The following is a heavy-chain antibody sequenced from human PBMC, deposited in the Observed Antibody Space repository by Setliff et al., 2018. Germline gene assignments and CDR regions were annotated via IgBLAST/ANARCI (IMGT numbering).Heavy chain of an antibody. V-gene: IGHV1-69*13. CDR2: IIPLFGTA. D-gene: IGHD2-8*02. CDR3: ARDYEISATGGPHGLDY. CDR1: GYRFSERK. J-gene: IGHJ4*02. Sequence: SVKVSCKASGYRFSERKMHWVRQAPGQGLEWMGRIIPLFGTATYAQKFQGRVTLTVVESTSSAYLELSSLRSDDTAVYFCARDYEISATGGPHGLDYWGQGTLVT.